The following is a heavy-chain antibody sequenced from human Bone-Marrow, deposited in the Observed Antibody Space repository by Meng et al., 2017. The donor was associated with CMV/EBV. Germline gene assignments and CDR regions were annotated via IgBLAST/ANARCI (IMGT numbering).Heavy chain of an antibody. CDR1: GYTFTAHY. J-gene: IGHJ5*02. CDR3: TRAPTGTDNWFDP. Sequence: ASMKVSCKASGYTFTAHYFHWVRQAPGQGLEWMGWIHPHRGDTNYAQQFQGRVTLTRDTSISTAYMELSRLRSDDTAVYYCTRAPTGTDNWFDPWGQGTLVTVSS. D-gene: IGHD4-11*01. CDR2: IHPHRGDT. V-gene: IGHV1-2*02.